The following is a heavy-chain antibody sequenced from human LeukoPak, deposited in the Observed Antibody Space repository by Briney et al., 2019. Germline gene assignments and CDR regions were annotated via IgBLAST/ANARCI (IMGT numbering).Heavy chain of an antibody. CDR1: GFTFSSYS. V-gene: IGHV3-21*01. D-gene: IGHD2-2*01. Sequence: AGGSLRLSCAASGFTFSSYSMNWVRQAPGKGLEWVSSISSSSSYIYYADSVKGRFTISRDNAKNSLYLHMNSLRADDTAVYYCAREHCGSPTCGNWGQGTLVTVSS. CDR3: AREHCGSPTCGN. J-gene: IGHJ1*01. CDR2: ISSSSSYI.